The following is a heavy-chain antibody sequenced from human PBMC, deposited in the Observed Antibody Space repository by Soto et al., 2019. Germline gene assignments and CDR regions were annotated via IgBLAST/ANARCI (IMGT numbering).Heavy chain of an antibody. D-gene: IGHD6-13*01. Sequence: QAQVVQSGAEVRKPGSSVKLSCKASEGTFNSYAIAWVRQAPGQGLEWMGGIIPYYNTLNYAQKFQDRVTFTADDSTTTVYMELSSLRSDATAVYFCASGASRWYPYYFDSWAQGTRVTVSS. CDR1: EGTFNSYA. CDR2: IIPYYNTL. J-gene: IGHJ4*02. CDR3: ASGASRWYPYYFDS. V-gene: IGHV1-69*01.